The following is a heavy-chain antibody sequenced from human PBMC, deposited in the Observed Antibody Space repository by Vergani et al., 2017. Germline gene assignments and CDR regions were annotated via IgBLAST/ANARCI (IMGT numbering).Heavy chain of an antibody. D-gene: IGHD6-13*01. CDR3: AKGVIAAAGTNY. J-gene: IGHJ4*02. CDR2: ITSSGATT. Sequence: EVQLVESGGDFVQPGGSLTLSCAASGFTFSSYAMSWVRQAPGKGLEWVSIITSSGATTFYADSVKGRFTISRDNSKNTLYLQMNSLRAEDTAVYYCAKGVIAAAGTNYWGQGTLVTVSS. V-gene: IGHV3-23*04. CDR1: GFTFSSYA.